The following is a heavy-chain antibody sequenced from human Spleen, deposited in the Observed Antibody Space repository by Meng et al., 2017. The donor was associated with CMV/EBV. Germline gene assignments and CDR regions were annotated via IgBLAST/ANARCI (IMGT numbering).Heavy chain of an antibody. D-gene: IGHD4-23*01. CDR3: ARRRDYGGAFDI. CDR1: GYIFSTSW. CDR2: IYPGDSDT. V-gene: IGHV5-51*01. J-gene: IGHJ3*02. Sequence: KGSGYIFSTSWIAWVRQVPGKGLEWMGIIYPGDSDTRYSPSFQGRVTISADKSSSTAYVQWNSLKASDSALYYCARRRDYGGAFDIWGQGTLVTVSS.